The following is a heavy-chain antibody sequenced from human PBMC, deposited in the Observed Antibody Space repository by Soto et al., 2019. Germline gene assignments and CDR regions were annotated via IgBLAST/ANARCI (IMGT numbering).Heavy chain of an antibody. V-gene: IGHV4-61*01. CDR1: GGSVSSGSYY. D-gene: IGHD6-13*01. Sequence: PSETLSLTCTVSGGSVSSGSYYWSWIRQPPGKGLEWIGYIYYSGSTNYNPSLKSRVTISVDTSKNQFSLKLSSVTAADTAVYYCARVSSLAADPFDYWGQGTLVTVSS. CDR3: ARVSSLAADPFDY. CDR2: IYYSGST. J-gene: IGHJ4*02.